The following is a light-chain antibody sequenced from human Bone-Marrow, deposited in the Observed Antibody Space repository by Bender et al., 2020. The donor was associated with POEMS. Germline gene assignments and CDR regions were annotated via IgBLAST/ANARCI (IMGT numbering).Light chain of an antibody. CDR1: SSNIGAGSD. J-gene: IGLJ3*02. V-gene: IGLV1-40*01. Sequence: QSVLTQPPSVSGAPGQRVTISCTGGSSNIGAGSDVHWYQQLPGTAPKLLISVNNNRPSGVPDRFSASKSGTSASLAISELQSEDEALYYCSAWDDSLSGWVFGGGTKLTVL. CDR2: VNN. CDR3: SAWDDSLSGWV.